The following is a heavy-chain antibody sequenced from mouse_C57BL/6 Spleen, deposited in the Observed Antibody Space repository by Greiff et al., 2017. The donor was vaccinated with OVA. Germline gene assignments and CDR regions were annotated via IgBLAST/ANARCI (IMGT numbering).Heavy chain of an antibody. D-gene: IGHD3-2*02. V-gene: IGHV1-69*01. CDR1: GYTFTSYW. J-gene: IGHJ2*01. CDR3: ARSPRQLSSYYFDY. CDR2: IDPSDSYT. Sequence: QVQLKQPGAELVMPGASVKLSCKASGYTFTSYWMHWVKQRPGQGLEWIGEIDPSDSYTNYNQKFKGKSTLTVDKSSSTAYMQLSSLTSEDSAVYYCARSPRQLSSYYFDYWGQGTTLTVSS.